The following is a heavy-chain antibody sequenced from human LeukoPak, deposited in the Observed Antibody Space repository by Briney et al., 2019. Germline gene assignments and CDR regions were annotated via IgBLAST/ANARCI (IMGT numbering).Heavy chain of an antibody. CDR3: ARHHRGSFLNYYFDY. CDR2: MYYSGNT. CDR1: GGSISSSSYY. J-gene: IGHJ4*02. Sequence: SETLSLTCNVSGGSISSSSYYWGWIRQPPGKGLEWIGSMYYSGNTNYNPSLKSRITISVDTSKNQFSLKVSSVTAADTAVYYCARHHRGSFLNYYFDYWGQGTLVTVSS. V-gene: IGHV4-39*01. D-gene: IGHD1-26*01.